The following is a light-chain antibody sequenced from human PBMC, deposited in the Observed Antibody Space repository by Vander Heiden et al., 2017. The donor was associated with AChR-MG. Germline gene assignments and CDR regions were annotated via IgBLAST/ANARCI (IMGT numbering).Light chain of an antibody. CDR2: DNN. CDR1: SFNIGNNY. CDR3: GTWDSSLSAGV. J-gene: IGLJ3*02. Sequence: QSVLTQPPSVSAAPGQKVTIPCSGSSFNIGNNYVSWYQQIPGTAPKLLISDNNRRPSGIPDRFSGSKSGTSATLDITGLQTGDEADYYCGTWDSSLSAGVFGGGTKVTVL. V-gene: IGLV1-51*01.